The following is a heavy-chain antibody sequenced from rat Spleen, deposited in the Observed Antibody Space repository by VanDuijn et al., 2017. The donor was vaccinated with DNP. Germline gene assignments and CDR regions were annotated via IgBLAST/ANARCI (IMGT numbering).Heavy chain of an antibody. CDR2: IIYDGSRT. CDR1: GFTFSDYN. V-gene: IGHV5S10*01. J-gene: IGHJ1*01. D-gene: IGHD4-4*01. CDR3: ARGSGTYYWYFDF. Sequence: EVQLVESGGGLVQPGRSLKVSCAASGFTFSDYNMAWVRQAPKKGLEWVATIIYDGSRTYYRDSVKGRFTISRDNAKSTLYLQMNSLRSEDTATYFCARGSGTYYWYFDFWGPGTMVTVSS.